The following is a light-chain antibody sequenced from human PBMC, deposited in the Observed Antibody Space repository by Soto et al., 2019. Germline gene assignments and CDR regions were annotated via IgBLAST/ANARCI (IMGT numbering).Light chain of an antibody. V-gene: IGKV3-15*01. CDR2: GAS. J-gene: IGKJ4*01. CDR1: QSVSSL. Sequence: EVVMTQSPATLSVSPGERATLSCRASQSVSSLLAWYQQKPGQAPRLLIYGASTRVAGIPDTVSAGGSGTEFSLTISSLQSGDFAVYYCQQYNSWPRTFGGGTKVEIK. CDR3: QQYNSWPRT.